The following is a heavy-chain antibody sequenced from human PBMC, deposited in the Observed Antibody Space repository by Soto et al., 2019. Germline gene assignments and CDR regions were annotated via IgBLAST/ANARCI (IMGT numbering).Heavy chain of an antibody. CDR3: VGTFGGLLYDAFDI. Sequence: QLQLQESGPGLVKPSETLSLTCTVSGGSISSSSYYWGWIRQPPGKGLEWIGSIYYSGSTYYNPSLKSRVTISVDTSKNQFSLKLSYVTAADTAVYYCVGTFGGLLYDAFDIWGQGTMVTVSS. V-gene: IGHV4-39*01. CDR1: GGSISSSSYY. CDR2: IYYSGST. D-gene: IGHD3-16*01. J-gene: IGHJ3*02.